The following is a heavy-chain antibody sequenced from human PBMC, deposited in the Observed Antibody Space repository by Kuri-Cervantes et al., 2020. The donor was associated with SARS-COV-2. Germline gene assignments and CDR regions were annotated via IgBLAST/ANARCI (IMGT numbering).Heavy chain of an antibody. J-gene: IGHJ3*02. Sequence: SETLSLTCTVSGGSISSYYWSWIRQPAGKGLEWIGRIYTSGSTNYNPSLKSRVTMSVDTSKNQFSLKLNSLTAADTAVYYCANWGLHDAFDIWGQGTMVTVSS. V-gene: IGHV4-4*07. CDR2: IYTSGST. D-gene: IGHD7-27*01. CDR3: ANWGLHDAFDI. CDR1: GGSISSYY.